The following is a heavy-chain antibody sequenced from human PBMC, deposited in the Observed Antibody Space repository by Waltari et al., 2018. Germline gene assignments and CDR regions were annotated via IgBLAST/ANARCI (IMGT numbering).Heavy chain of an antibody. Sequence: QVQLVQSGAEVKKPGASVKVSCKASGYTFSSYGISWVRQAPGQGLEWMGWISTYNGNTIYAQKLQGRVTMTTDTSTSTAYMELRSLRSDDTAMFYCARANRDNSNYYSFDYWGQGTLVTVSS. CDR3: ARANRDNSNYYSFDY. CDR1: GYTFSSYG. V-gene: IGHV1-18*01. D-gene: IGHD3-22*01. CDR2: ISTYNGNT. J-gene: IGHJ4*02.